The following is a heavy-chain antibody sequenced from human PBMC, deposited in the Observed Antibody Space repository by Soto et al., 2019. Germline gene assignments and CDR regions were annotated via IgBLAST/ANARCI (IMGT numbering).Heavy chain of an antibody. CDR2: ISAYNGNT. V-gene: IGHV1-18*01. CDR3: ERGGGDWNANFDY. J-gene: IGHJ4*02. D-gene: IGHD1-1*01. CDR1: GYTFTSYG. Sequence: QVHLVQSGAEVKKPGASVKVSCKASGYTFTSYGISWVRQAPGQGLEWMGWISAYNGNTHYAQKLQGRVTMTTDTFTSTAYMERRSLRSDDTAVYYCERGGGDWNANFDYWGQGTLVTVSS.